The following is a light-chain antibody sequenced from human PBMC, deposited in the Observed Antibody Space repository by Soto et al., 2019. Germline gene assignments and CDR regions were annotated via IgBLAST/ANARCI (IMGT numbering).Light chain of an antibody. CDR3: QQYNSYWT. V-gene: IGKV1-5*01. Sequence: DIQMTQSPSTLSASVGERVTLTCRASQSISRWLAWYQQKSGKAPKLLIYDASTLESGVPSRFSGRGSGTQFTLTISSLQPDDFATYYRQQYNSYWTFGQGTKVDIK. CDR1: QSISRW. J-gene: IGKJ1*01. CDR2: DAS.